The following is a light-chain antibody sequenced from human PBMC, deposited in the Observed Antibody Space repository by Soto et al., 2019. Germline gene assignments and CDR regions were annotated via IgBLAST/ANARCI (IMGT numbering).Light chain of an antibody. CDR1: QSVNNY. CDR2: DAS. CDR3: QQRSDWPLT. V-gene: IGKV3-11*01. J-gene: IGKJ4*01. Sequence: EIVLTQSPATLSLSPGERATLSCRASQSVNNYLAWYQQKPGQAPRLLLYDASNRAPGIPDKFSGSGSGTDFTLTVSSLESEDSAVYYFQQRSDWPLTFGGGTQVEIK.